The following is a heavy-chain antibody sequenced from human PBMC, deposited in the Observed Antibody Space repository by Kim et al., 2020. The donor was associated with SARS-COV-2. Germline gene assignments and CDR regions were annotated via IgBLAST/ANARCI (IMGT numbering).Heavy chain of an antibody. V-gene: IGHV4-59*01. CDR2: IYYSGST. CDR1: GGSISSYY. Sequence: SETLSLTCTVSGGSISSYYWSWIRQPPGKGLEWIGYIYYSGSTNYNPSLKSRVTISVDTSKNQFSLKLSSVTAADTAVYYCARSYDSSGYYPYYYYYGMDVWGQGTTVTVSS. CDR3: ARSYDSSGYYPYYYYYGMDV. D-gene: IGHD3-22*01. J-gene: IGHJ6*02.